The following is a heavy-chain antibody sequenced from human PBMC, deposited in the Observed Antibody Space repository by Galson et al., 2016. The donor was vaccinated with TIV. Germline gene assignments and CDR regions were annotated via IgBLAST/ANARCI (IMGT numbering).Heavy chain of an antibody. D-gene: IGHD2-8*01. CDR3: ARKLELDRNGWFDH. V-gene: IGHV2-70*01. Sequence: PALVKPTQTLTLTCTFSGFSLRSSGVCVSWIRQAPGKALEWLALLDWENDKYYSTSLKTRLTISKDTSKNRVVLTMTNMGPVDTATYYCARKLELDRNGWFDHWGQGVRVTVSS. J-gene: IGHJ5*02. CDR1: GFSLRSSGVC. CDR2: LDWENDK.